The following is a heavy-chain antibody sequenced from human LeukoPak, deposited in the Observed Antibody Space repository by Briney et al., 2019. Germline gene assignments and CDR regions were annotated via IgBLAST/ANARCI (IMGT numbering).Heavy chain of an antibody. V-gene: IGHV3-23*01. J-gene: IGHJ2*01. CDR1: GFTFSSDG. CDR3: AKHLPQNGGCTSIYFDL. D-gene: IGHD2-15*01. Sequence: GGSLRLSCAASGFTFSSDGMSWVRQAPGKGLEWVSAISGSGGSTCYADSVKGRFTISRDNSKNTLYLQMNSLRAEDTAVYYCAKHLPQNGGCTSIYFDLWGRGTLVTVSS. CDR2: ISGSGGST.